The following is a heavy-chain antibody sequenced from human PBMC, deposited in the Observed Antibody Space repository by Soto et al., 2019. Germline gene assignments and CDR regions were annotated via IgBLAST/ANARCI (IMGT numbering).Heavy chain of an antibody. CDR2: ISWNSGSI. Sequence: PGGSLRLSCAASGFTFDDYAMHWVRQAPGKGPEWVSGISWNSGSIGYADSVKGRFTISRDNAKNSLYLQMNSLRAEDTALYYCARDIRPRSGWSWFDPWGQGTLVTAPQ. D-gene: IGHD6-19*01. CDR3: ARDIRPRSGWSWFDP. J-gene: IGHJ5*02. V-gene: IGHV3-9*01. CDR1: GFTFDDYA.